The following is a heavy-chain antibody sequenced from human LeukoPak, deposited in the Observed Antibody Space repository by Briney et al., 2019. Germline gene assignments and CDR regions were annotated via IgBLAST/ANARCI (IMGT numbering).Heavy chain of an antibody. CDR1: GFTFSSYA. CDR2: ISGSGGST. CDR3: VKFPGYSSSWYIDY. J-gene: IGHJ4*02. D-gene: IGHD6-13*01. V-gene: IGHV3-23*01. Sequence: GGSLRLSCAASGFTFSSYAMSWVRQAPGKGLEWVSAISGSGGSTYYADSVKGRFTISRDNSKNTLHLQMNSLRAEDTAVDYCVKFPGYSSSWYIDYWGQGTLVTVSS.